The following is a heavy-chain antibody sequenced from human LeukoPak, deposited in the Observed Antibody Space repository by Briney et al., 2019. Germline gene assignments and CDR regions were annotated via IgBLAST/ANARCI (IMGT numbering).Heavy chain of an antibody. CDR3: ARGPSIAARYDAFDI. CDR1: GFNFYNYA. CDR2: ISSSGNTI. Sequence: GGSLRLSCAASGFNFYNYAMNWVRQAPGKGLEWVSYISSSGNTISYADSVKGRFTISRDNAKNSLYLQVISLRAEDTAVYYCARGPSIAARYDAFDIWGQGTMVTVSS. J-gene: IGHJ3*02. V-gene: IGHV3-48*03. D-gene: IGHD6-6*01.